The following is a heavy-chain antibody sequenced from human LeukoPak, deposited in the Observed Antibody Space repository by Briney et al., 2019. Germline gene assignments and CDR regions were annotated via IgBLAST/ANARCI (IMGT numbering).Heavy chain of an antibody. J-gene: IGHJ6*02. D-gene: IGHD2-2*01. Sequence: ASVKVSCKASGYTFTGYYMHWVRQAPGQGLEWMGWINPNSGGTNYAQKFQGRVTMTRDTSISTAYMELSRLRSDDTAVYYCARDSVVVPAAITGEAYGMDVWGQGTTVTVSS. CDR3: ARDSVVVPAAITGEAYGMDV. CDR1: GYTFTGYY. CDR2: INPNSGGT. V-gene: IGHV1-2*02.